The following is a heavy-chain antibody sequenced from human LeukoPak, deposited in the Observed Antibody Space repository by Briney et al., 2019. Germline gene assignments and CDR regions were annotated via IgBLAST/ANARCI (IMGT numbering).Heavy chain of an antibody. D-gene: IGHD2-15*01. J-gene: IGHJ5*02. Sequence: GGSLRLSCAASGFTFSSYSMNWVRQAPGKGLEWVSYISSSSSTIYYADSVKGRFTISRDNAKNSLYLQMNSLRAEDTAVYYCARDESGGIPYNWFDPWGQGTLVTVSS. V-gene: IGHV3-48*04. CDR1: GFTFSSYS. CDR2: ISSSSSTI. CDR3: ARDESGGIPYNWFDP.